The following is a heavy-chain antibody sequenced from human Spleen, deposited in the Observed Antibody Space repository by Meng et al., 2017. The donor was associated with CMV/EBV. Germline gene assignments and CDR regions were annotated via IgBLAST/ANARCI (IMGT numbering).Heavy chain of an antibody. Sequence: ASVKVSCKTSGYTFTNSFFHWVRQAPGQGLEWMARIDPSGDSPTYAQNFRGRVTMTRDTSTTTVYLDLTSLTSGDTAMYYCARDTPGEDKWDWGQGTLVTVSS. D-gene: IGHD2-15*01. V-gene: IGHV1-46*01. CDR2: IDPSGDSP. CDR1: GYTFTNSF. CDR3: ARDTPGEDKWD. J-gene: IGHJ4*02.